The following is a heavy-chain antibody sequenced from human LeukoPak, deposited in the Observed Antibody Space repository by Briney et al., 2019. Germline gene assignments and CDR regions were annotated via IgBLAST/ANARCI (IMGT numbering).Heavy chain of an antibody. V-gene: IGHV1-69*05. J-gene: IGHJ4*02. CDR2: IIPIFGTA. D-gene: IGHD5-18*01. CDR1: GGTFSSYA. CDR3: ARDWSGYSYGYYFDY. Sequence: ASVKVSCKASGGTFSSYAISWVRQAPGQGLEWMGRIIPIFGTANYAQKFQGRVTITTDESTSTAYTELSSLRSEDTAVYYCARDWSGYSYGYYFDYWGQGTLVTVSS.